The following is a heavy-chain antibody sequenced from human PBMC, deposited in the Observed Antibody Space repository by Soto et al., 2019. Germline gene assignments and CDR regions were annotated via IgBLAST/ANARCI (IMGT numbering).Heavy chain of an antibody. CDR2: IKSKTDGGTT. V-gene: IGHV3-15*01. CDR3: TPVSSSWAYHYYFGMDV. J-gene: IGHJ6*02. CDR1: GFTFSNAW. D-gene: IGHD2-2*01. Sequence: GGSLRLSCAASGFTFSNAWMSWVRQAPGKGLEWVGRIKSKTDGGTTDYAAPVEGRFTISRDDSKNTLYLQMNSVRTEDTAVYYCTPVSSSWAYHYYFGMDVWGQGTTVTVSS.